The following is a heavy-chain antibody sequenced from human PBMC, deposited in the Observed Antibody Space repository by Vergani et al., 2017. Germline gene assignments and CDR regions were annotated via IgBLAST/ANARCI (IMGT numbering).Heavy chain of an antibody. V-gene: IGHV3-30*03. Sequence: QVQLVESGGGVVQPGRSLRLSCAASGFTFSSYGMHWVRQAPGKGLEWVAVISYDGSNKYYADSVKGRFTISRDNSKNTLYLQMNSLRAEDTAVYYCARSAIPYCSGGSCYSAGYFQHWGQGTLVTVSS. D-gene: IGHD2-15*01. CDR2: ISYDGSNK. CDR3: ARSAIPYCSGGSCYSAGYFQH. CDR1: GFTFSSYG. J-gene: IGHJ1*01.